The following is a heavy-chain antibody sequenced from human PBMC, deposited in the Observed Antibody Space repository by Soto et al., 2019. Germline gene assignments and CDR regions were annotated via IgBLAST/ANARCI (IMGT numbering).Heavy chain of an antibody. CDR1: GFTFSSYS. J-gene: IGHJ4*02. D-gene: IGHD5-18*01. Sequence: GGSLRLSCAASGFTFSSYSMNWVRQAPGKGLEWVSSISSSSSYIYYADSVKGRFTISRDNAKNSLYLQMNSLRAEDTAVYYCASAEYSYGYGVFDYWGQGTLVTVSS. CDR2: ISSSSSYI. CDR3: ASAEYSYGYGVFDY. V-gene: IGHV3-21*01.